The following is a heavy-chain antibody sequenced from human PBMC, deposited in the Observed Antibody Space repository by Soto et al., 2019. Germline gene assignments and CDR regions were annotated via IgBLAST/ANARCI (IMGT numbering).Heavy chain of an antibody. CDR3: ARAPSDFGVRWFDP. CDR1: GYTFTSYH. Sequence: QVQLVQSGAEVKMPGASVKVSCKASGYTFTSYHMHWVRQAPGQGPEWLGILNPSSGSTSYAQKFQGRVTMTRDPSTSTVYMERSNVRFEDTALYFCARAPSDFGVRWFDPWGQGTLVIVSS. J-gene: IGHJ5*02. D-gene: IGHD3-10*01. CDR2: LNPSSGST. V-gene: IGHV1-46*01.